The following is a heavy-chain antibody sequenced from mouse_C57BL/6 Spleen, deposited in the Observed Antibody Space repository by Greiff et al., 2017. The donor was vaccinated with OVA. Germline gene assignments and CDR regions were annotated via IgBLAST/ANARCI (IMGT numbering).Heavy chain of an antibody. CDR1: GFSLTSYG. V-gene: IGHV2-2*01. J-gene: IGHJ4*01. CDR3: ASYDYVYYAMDY. CDR2: IWSGGST. Sequence: VKLMESGPGLVQPSQSLSITCTVSGFSLTSYGVHWVRQSPGKGLEWLGVIWSGGSTDYNAAFISRLSISKDNSKSQVFFKMNSLQADDTAIYYCASYDYVYYAMDYWGQGTSVTVSS. D-gene: IGHD2-4*01.